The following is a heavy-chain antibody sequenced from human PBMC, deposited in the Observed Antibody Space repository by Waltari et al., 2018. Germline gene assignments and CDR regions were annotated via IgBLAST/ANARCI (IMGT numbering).Heavy chain of an antibody. Sequence: QVVLLESGPGLVKPSETLSLTCTVSGDSISRYYCGWVRQPAGKTLEWIGRIYRGGTTHHNPSRKSRVTLSVDMSQNQVSLRLTSVTAADTAMYYCVRDGGRLYGPENFHGIDSWGQGTLVTVSS. D-gene: IGHD3-10*01. CDR3: VRDGGRLYGPENFHGIDS. CDR1: GDSISRYY. J-gene: IGHJ4*02. V-gene: IGHV4-4*07. CDR2: IYRGGTT.